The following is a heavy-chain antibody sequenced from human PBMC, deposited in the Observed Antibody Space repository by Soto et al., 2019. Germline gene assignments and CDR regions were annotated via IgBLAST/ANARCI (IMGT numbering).Heavy chain of an antibody. J-gene: IGHJ5*02. CDR1: GFTFSSYA. V-gene: IGHV3-23*01. D-gene: IGHD2-15*01. Sequence: GGSLRLSCAASGFTFSSYAMSWVRQAPGKGLEWVSAISGSGGSTYYADSVKGRFTISRDNSKNTLYLQMNSLRAEDTAVYYCAKDKWVVAALEPNWFDPWGQGTLVTVSS. CDR2: ISGSGGST. CDR3: AKDKWVVAALEPNWFDP.